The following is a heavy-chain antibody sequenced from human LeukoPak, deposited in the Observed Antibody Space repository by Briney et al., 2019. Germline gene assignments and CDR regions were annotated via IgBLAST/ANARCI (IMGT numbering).Heavy chain of an antibody. V-gene: IGHV3-73*01. CDR1: GFTFSGSA. J-gene: IGHJ3*02. D-gene: IGHD2-15*01. Sequence: GGSLRLSCPASGFTFSGSAMHWVRQASGKGLEWVGRIRTKANSYATAYAASVKGRFTISRDDSKNTAYLQMNSLKTEDTAMYYCTGTIAVDAFDIWGQGTMVIVSS. CDR3: TGTIAVDAFDI. CDR2: IRTKANSYAT.